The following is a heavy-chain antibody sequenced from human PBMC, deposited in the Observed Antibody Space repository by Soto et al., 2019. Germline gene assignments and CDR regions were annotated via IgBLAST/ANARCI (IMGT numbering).Heavy chain of an antibody. CDR3: ARVSGPSYCSSTSCYAGAFDY. Sequence: QVQLVQSGAEVKKPGSSVKVSCKASGGTFSSYTISWVRQAPGQGLEWMGRIIPILGIANYAQKFQGRVTITADKSTSTAYMELNSLRSEDTAVYYCARVSGPSYCSSTSCYAGAFDYWGQGTLVTVSS. D-gene: IGHD2-2*01. CDR2: IIPILGIA. J-gene: IGHJ4*02. CDR1: GGTFSSYT. V-gene: IGHV1-69*02.